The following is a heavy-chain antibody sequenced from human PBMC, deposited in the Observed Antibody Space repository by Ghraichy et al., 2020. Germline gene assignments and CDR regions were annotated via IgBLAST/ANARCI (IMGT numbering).Heavy chain of an antibody. V-gene: IGHV3-21*01. CDR1: GFTFSSSG. CDR2: ISGSSSYI. CDR3: ARVDQGFDY. Sequence: GGSLRLSCAASGFTFSSSGINWVRQAPGKGLEWVSFISGSSSYIYYADSVKGRFTISRDNAKNSLFLQMNSLRAEDTAVYYCARVDQGFDYWGQGTLVTVSS. J-gene: IGHJ4*02. D-gene: IGHD2-2*01.